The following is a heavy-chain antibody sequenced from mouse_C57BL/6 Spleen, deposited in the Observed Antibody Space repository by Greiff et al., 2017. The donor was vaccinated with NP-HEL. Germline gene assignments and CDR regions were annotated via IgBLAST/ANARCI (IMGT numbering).Heavy chain of an antibody. CDR2: ISNLAYSI. Sequence: DVMLVESGGGLVQPGGSLKLSCAASGFTFSDYGMAWVRQAPRKGPEWVAFISNLAYSIYYADTVTGRFTISRENAKNTLYLEMSSLRSEDTAMYYCARQGDGYWYFDVWGTGTTVTVSS. CDR1: GFTFSDYG. J-gene: IGHJ1*03. CDR3: ARQGDGYWYFDV. V-gene: IGHV5-15*01. D-gene: IGHD2-3*01.